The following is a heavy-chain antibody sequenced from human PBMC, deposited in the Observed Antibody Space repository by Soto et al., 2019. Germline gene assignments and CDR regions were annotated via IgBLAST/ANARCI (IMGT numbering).Heavy chain of an antibody. CDR3: ARGDCSGDGCYQDY. Sequence: SVKVSCKASGDTFSNFAISWVRQAPGQGLEWMGGIIPLFGTAHYAQKVQDRVTITADESTSTAYMELSSLKSEDTAVYYCARGDCSGDGCYQDYWGQGTLVTVSS. V-gene: IGHV1-69*13. CDR1: GDTFSNFA. J-gene: IGHJ4*02. CDR2: IIPLFGTA. D-gene: IGHD2-15*01.